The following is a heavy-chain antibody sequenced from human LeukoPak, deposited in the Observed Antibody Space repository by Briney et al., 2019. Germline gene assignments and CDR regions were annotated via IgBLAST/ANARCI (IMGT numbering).Heavy chain of an antibody. V-gene: IGHV1-2*02. Sequence: ASVKVSCKASGYTFTGYYMHWVRQAPGQGLEWMGWINPNSGGTNYAQKFQGRVTMTRDTSISTAYMELSRLRSDDTAVYYCARDLLYYGSGSYNWFDPWGQGTLVTVSS. CDR1: GYTFTGYY. CDR3: ARDLLYYGSGSYNWFDP. J-gene: IGHJ5*02. D-gene: IGHD3-10*01. CDR2: INPNSGGT.